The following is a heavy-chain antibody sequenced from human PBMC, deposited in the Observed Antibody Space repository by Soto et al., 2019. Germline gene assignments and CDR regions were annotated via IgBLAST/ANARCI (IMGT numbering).Heavy chain of an antibody. V-gene: IGHV4-31*03. D-gene: IGHD3-9*01. CDR1: GGSISSGGYY. J-gene: IGHJ6*03. CDR3: SAIFSARHYYMDV. CDR2: IYYSGST. Sequence: PSETLSLTCTVSGGSISSGGYYWSWIRQHPGKGLEWIGYIYYSGSTYYNPSLKSRVTISVDTSKNQFSLKLSSVTAADTAVYYCSAIFSARHYYMDVWGKGTTVTVSS.